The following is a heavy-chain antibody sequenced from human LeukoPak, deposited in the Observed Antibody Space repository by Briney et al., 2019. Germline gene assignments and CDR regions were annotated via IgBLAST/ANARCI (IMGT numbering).Heavy chain of an antibody. CDR1: GGSFSGYY. D-gene: IGHD6-19*01. Sequence: SETLSLTCAVYGGSFSGYYWSWIRQPPGKGLEWIGEINHSGSTNYNPSLTSRVPISVDTSKNQFSLKLSSVTAADTAVYYCARPGYSSGTQSFDYWGQGTLVTVSS. J-gene: IGHJ4*02. V-gene: IGHV4-34*01. CDR2: INHSGST. CDR3: ARPGYSSGTQSFDY.